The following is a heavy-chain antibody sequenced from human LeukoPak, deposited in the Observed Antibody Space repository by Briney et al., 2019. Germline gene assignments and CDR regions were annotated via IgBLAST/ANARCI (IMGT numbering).Heavy chain of an antibody. CDR3: TTDGVGVEGATYDN. V-gene: IGHV3-15*01. CDR2: IKAKAHGGTI. J-gene: IGHJ4*02. CDR1: GFTFINAW. D-gene: IGHD1-26*01. Sequence: GGSLRLSCAASGFTFINAWMAWLRQAPGEGLEWVGRIKAKAHGGTIEYAAPVKGRFTISRDDSKKTLYLQMNSLKTEDTAVYYCTTDGVGVEGATYDNWGQGTLVSVSS.